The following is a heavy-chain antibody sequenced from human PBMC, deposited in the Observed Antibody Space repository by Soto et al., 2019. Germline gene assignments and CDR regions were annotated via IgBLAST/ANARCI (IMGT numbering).Heavy chain of an antibody. CDR3: AREGINSGCFLDS. Sequence: QVQLVESGGGVVQPGRSLRLSCAASGFTFSNYGMHWVRQAPGKGLEWVAVIWFDGSNEYYADSVKGRFTISRDNFKNIVDLQMNSLRAEDTAVYYCAREGINSGCFLDSWGQGTQVTVSS. D-gene: IGHD6-19*01. J-gene: IGHJ4*02. CDR2: IWFDGSNE. V-gene: IGHV3-33*01. CDR1: GFTFSNYG.